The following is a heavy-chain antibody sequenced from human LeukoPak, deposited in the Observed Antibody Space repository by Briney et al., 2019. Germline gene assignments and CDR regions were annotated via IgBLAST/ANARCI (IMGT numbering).Heavy chain of an antibody. Sequence: GGSLRLSCAASGFTFSSYAMSWVHQAPGKGLEWVSAISGSGGSTYYADSVKGRFTISRDNSKNTLYLQMNSLRAEDTAVYYCADLNYDILTGYYGYWGQGTLVTVSS. CDR2: ISGSGGST. V-gene: IGHV3-23*01. CDR1: GFTFSSYA. J-gene: IGHJ4*02. CDR3: ADLNYDILTGYYGY. D-gene: IGHD3-9*01.